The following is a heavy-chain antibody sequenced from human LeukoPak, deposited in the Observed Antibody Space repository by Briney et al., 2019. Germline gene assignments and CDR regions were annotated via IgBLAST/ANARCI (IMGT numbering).Heavy chain of an antibody. CDR1: GGSFSGYY. J-gene: IGHJ1*01. V-gene: IGHV4-34*01. Sequence: PSETLSLTCAVHGGSFSGYYWSWIRQPPGKGLEWIGGINHSGSTNYNPSPKSRVTISVDTSKNQFSLKLSSVTAADTAVYYCARGQRRDGYHLHHWGQGTLVTVSS. CDR2: INHSGST. CDR3: ARGQRRDGYHLHH. D-gene: IGHD5-24*01.